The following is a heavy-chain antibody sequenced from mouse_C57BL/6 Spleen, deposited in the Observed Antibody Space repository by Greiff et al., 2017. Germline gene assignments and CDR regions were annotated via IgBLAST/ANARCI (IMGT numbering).Heavy chain of an antibody. V-gene: IGHV1-82*01. CDR1: GYAFSSSW. J-gene: IGHJ3*01. CDR3: ASYYGGSWFAY. Sequence: QVQLQQSGPELVKPGASVKISCKASGYAFSSSWMNWVKQRPGKGLEWIGRICPGDGDPYYNGKFKGKATLTADKSSSTAYMQLSSLTSEDAAVYFCASYYGGSWFAYWGQGTLVTVSA. CDR2: ICPGDGDP. D-gene: IGHD1-1*01.